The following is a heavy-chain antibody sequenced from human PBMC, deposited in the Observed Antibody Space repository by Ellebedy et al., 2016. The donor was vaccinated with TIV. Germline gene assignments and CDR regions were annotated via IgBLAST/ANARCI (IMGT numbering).Heavy chain of an antibody. D-gene: IGHD1-26*01. Sequence: GESLKISXAASEFTFSYYSMNWVRQAAGKGLEWISYIVGTGTTTYYADSVKGRFTISRDNSKNSLFLQMNSLRDDDTAVYYCARRGNYLGDAFDIWGQGTMVTVSS. J-gene: IGHJ3*02. CDR3: ARRGNYLGDAFDI. CDR1: EFTFSYYS. V-gene: IGHV3-48*02. CDR2: IVGTGTTT.